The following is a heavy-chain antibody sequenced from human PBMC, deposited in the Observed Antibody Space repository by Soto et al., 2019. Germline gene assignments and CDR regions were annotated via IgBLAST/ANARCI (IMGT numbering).Heavy chain of an antibody. J-gene: IGHJ6*02. Sequence: EVQLVETGGGLIQPGGPLRLSCAASGFTVSSNYMSWVRQAPGKGLEWVSVIYSGGSTYYADSVKGRFTISRDNSKNTLYLQMNSLRAEDTAVYYCARDRGRKGHLRDYYYYGMDVWGQGTTVTVSS. CDR3: ARDRGRKGHLRDYYYYGMDV. CDR1: GFTVSSNY. CDR2: IYSGGST. D-gene: IGHD3-10*01. V-gene: IGHV3-53*02.